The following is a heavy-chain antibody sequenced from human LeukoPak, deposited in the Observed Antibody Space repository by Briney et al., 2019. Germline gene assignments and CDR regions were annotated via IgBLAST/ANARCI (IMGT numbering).Heavy chain of an antibody. Sequence: AGGSLRLSCAASGFSFHIYVMSWVRQAPGKGLEWVSSMSDSGDHTNYADSVKGRFSISRDNSKNTLYLQMNSLRGEDTAVYYCAKDRHGIVGATPFEYWGQGTPVIVSS. CDR3: AKDRHGIVGATPFEY. D-gene: IGHD1-26*01. V-gene: IGHV3-23*01. J-gene: IGHJ4*02. CDR2: MSDSGDHT. CDR1: GFSFHIYV.